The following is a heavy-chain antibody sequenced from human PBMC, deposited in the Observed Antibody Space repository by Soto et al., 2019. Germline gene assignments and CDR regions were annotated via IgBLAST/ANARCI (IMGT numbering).Heavy chain of an antibody. J-gene: IGHJ6*02. CDR1: GFTFTSSA. CDR2: IVVGSGNT. CDR3: AAINGRGIAVAGMGDV. V-gene: IGHV1-58*02. D-gene: IGHD6-19*01. Sequence: EASVKVSCKASGFTFTSSAMQWVRQARGQRLEWIGWIVVGSGNTNYAQKFQERVTITRDMSTSTAYMELSSLRSEDTAVYYCAAINGRGIAVAGMGDVWGQGTTVTVSS.